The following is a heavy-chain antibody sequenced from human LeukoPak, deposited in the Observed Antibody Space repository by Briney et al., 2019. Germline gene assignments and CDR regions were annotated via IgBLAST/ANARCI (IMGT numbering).Heavy chain of an antibody. CDR2: IYTSGST. CDR3: AREFTEGDYYDSSGYVVDY. J-gene: IGHJ4*02. CDR1: GGSISSYY. V-gene: IGHV4-4*07. Sequence: SETLSLTCTVSGGSISSYYWSWIRQPPGKGLEWIGRIYTSGSTNYNPSLKSRVTMSVDTSKNQFSLKLSSVTAADTAVYYCAREFTEGDYYDSSGYVVDYWGQGTLVTVSS. D-gene: IGHD3-22*01.